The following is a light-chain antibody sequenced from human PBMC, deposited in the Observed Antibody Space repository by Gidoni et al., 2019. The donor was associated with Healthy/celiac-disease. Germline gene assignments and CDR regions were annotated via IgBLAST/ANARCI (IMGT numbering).Light chain of an antibody. V-gene: IGKV1-39*01. CDR1: QSISSY. CDR3: QQSYSTPLFT. CDR2: AAS. Sequence: DIQMTQSPSSLSASVGDRVTITCRASQSISSYLNWYQQKPGKAPKLLIYAASSLQIGVPSRFSGSGSGTEFTLTISSLQPEDFATYYCQQSYSTPLFTFGPGTKVDIK. J-gene: IGKJ3*01.